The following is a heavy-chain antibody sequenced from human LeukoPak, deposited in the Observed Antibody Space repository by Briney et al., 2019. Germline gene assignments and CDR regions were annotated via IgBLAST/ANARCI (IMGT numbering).Heavy chain of an antibody. D-gene: IGHD3-3*01. J-gene: IGHJ6*02. CDR1: GFTFSSYS. V-gene: IGHV3-21*01. CDR2: TSSSSSYI. Sequence: GGSLRLSCAASGFTFSSYSMNWVRQAPGKGLEWVSSTSSSSSYIYYADSVKGRFTISRDNAKNSLYLQMNSLRAEDTAVYYCARDKPIDFWSGLPGVYGMDVWGQGTTVTVSS. CDR3: ARDKPIDFWSGLPGVYGMDV.